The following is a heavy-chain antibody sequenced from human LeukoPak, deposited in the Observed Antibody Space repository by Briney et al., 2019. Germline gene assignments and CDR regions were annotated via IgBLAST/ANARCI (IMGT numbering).Heavy chain of an antibody. D-gene: IGHD5-18*01. CDR1: GHTFTSFG. CDR2: ISAYNGNI. CDR3: VRDLGVDTTMIFFDY. Sequence: ASVKVSCKASGHTFTSFGISWVRQALGQGLEWMGWISAYNGNINYAQNLQGRVTMTTDISTSTAYMEVRSLRSEDTAVYYCVRDLGVDTTMIFFDYWGQGSVVTVSS. V-gene: IGHV1-18*01. J-gene: IGHJ4*02.